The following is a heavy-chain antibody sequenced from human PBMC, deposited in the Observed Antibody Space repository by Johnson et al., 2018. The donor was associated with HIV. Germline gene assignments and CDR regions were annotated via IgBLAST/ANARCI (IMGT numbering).Heavy chain of an antibody. Sequence: VQLVESGGGLVQPGGSLRLSCAASGFTFSDYYMNWIRQAPGKGLEWVSAISGSGGSTYYADSVKGRFTISRDNSKNTVYLQMNSLRAEDTAVYYCAKDRFTMPVGDAFDIWGQGTMVTVSS. V-gene: IGHV3-23*04. J-gene: IGHJ3*02. CDR2: ISGSGGST. D-gene: IGHD3-22*01. CDR1: GFTFSDYY. CDR3: AKDRFTMPVGDAFDI.